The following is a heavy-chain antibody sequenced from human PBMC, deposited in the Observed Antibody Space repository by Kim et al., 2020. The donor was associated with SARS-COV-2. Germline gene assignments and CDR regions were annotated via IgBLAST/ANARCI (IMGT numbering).Heavy chain of an antibody. V-gene: IGHV4-34*01. Sequence: SETLSLTCAVYGGSFSGYYWSWIRQPPGKGLEWIGEINHSGSTNYNPSLKSRVTISVDTSKNQFSLKLSSVTAADTAVYYCARGRFYDYVWGSYRPLYGMDVWGQGTTVTVSS. CDR3: ARGRFYDYVWGSYRPLYGMDV. J-gene: IGHJ6*02. CDR2: INHSGST. CDR1: GGSFSGYY. D-gene: IGHD3-16*02.